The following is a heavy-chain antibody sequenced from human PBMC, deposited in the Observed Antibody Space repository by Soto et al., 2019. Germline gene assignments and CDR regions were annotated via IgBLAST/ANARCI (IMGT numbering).Heavy chain of an antibody. Sequence: PSETLSLTCTVSGGSISSGGYYWSWIRQHPGKGLEWIGYIYYSGSTYYNPSLKSRVTISVDTSKNQFSLKLSSVTAADTAVYYCARLEGGYYYDSSGYYYLYYWGQGTLVTVSS. D-gene: IGHD3-22*01. J-gene: IGHJ4*02. CDR3: ARLEGGYYYDSSGYYYLYY. CDR2: IYYSGST. CDR1: GGSISSGGYY. V-gene: IGHV4-31*03.